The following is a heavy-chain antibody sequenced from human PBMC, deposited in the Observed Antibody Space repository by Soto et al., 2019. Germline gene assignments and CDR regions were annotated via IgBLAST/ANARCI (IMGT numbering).Heavy chain of an antibody. D-gene: IGHD2-15*01. CDR3: ARVRQGCSANNCYSDP. V-gene: IGHV4-4*02. CDR1: GGSVRAPDW. Sequence: SETLSLTCTLSGGSVRAPDWWNWVRQSPDKGLEWIAEVHISGHSNYNPSLRSRVSVSIDSSKNQFYLNLNSATAADTAIYYCARVRQGCSANNCYSDPWGQGTQVTVSS. CDR2: VHISGHS. J-gene: IGHJ5*01.